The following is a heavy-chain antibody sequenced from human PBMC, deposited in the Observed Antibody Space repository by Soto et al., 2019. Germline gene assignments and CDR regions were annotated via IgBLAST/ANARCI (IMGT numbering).Heavy chain of an antibody. CDR3: ARDSYYDSPRFDP. CDR2: ISSSSSYI. J-gene: IGHJ5*02. Sequence: GGSLRLSCAASGFTFSSYSMNWVRQAPGKGLGWVSSISSSSSYIYYADSVKGRFTISRDNAKNSLYLQMNSLRAEDTAVYYCARDSYYDSPRFDPWGQGTLVTVSS. V-gene: IGHV3-21*01. D-gene: IGHD3-22*01. CDR1: GFTFSSYS.